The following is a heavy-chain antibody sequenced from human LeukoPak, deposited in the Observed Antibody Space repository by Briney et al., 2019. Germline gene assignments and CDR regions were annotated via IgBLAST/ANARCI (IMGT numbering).Heavy chain of an antibody. CDR2: IIGNSGAT. D-gene: IGHD3-22*01. CDR1: GFIFSSYT. Sequence: GGSLRLSCTASGFIFSSYTMSWVRQAPGKGLEWVLAIIGNSGATYYADSVKGRFTISRDNSKNTLFLQMSSLRAEDTAIYYCAKRDSSGSYPYYLDYWGQGTLVTVSS. CDR3: AKRDSSGSYPYYLDY. V-gene: IGHV3-23*01. J-gene: IGHJ4*02.